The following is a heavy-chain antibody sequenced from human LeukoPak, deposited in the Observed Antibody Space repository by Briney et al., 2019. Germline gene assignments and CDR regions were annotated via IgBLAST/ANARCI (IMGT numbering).Heavy chain of an antibody. CDR2: MNPNSGNT. J-gene: IGHJ6*02. Sequence: ASVKVSCKASGYTFTSYDINWVRQATGQGLEWMGWMNPNSGNTGYAQNFQGRVTKTRNTSISTAYMELSSLRSEDTAVYYCARLRWRRYFDWLSRGMDVWGQGTTVTVSS. V-gene: IGHV1-8*01. D-gene: IGHD3-9*01. CDR1: GYTFTSYD. CDR3: ARLRWRRYFDWLSRGMDV.